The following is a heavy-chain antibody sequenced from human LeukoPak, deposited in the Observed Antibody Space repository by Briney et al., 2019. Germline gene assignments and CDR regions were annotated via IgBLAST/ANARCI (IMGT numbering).Heavy chain of an antibody. J-gene: IGHJ4*02. D-gene: IGHD3-10*01. CDR3: AKDKYYYGSGSSIDY. V-gene: IGHV3-23*01. CDR2: ISGSGGST. Sequence: EPGGSLRLSCAASGFTFSSYAMSWVRQAPGKGLEWVSAISGSGGSTYYAGSVKGRFTISRDNSKNTLYLQMNSLRAEDTAVYYCAKDKYYYGSGSSIDYWGQGTLVTVSS. CDR1: GFTFSSYA.